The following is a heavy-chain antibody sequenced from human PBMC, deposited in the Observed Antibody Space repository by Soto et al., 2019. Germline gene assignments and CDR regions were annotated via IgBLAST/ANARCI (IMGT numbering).Heavy chain of an antibody. V-gene: IGHV4-39*01. CDR2: IYYSGST. CDR1: GGSISSSSYY. Sequence: PSETLSLTCTVSGGSISSSSYYWGWIRQPPGKGLEWIGSIYYSGSTYYNPSLKSRVTISVDTSKNQFSLKLSSVTAADTAVYYCARQDSTDNYYYYGMDVWGQGTKVT. J-gene: IGHJ6*02. CDR3: ARQDSTDNYYYYGMDV. D-gene: IGHD6-13*01.